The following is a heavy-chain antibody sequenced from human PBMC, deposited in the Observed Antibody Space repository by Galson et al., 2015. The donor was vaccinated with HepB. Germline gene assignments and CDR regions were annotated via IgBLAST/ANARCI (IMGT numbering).Heavy chain of an antibody. Sequence: SLRLSCAASGVTFSKAWMSWVRQAPGKGLEWVGRIKSKNDGGTTDYAAPVKGRFTISRDDSKNTLYLQMNSLKTEDTAVYYCTTDRRSYYDILTGAGLLPEFDYWGQGTLVTVSS. D-gene: IGHD3-9*01. CDR3: TTDRRSYYDILTGAGLLPEFDY. CDR1: GVTFSKAW. CDR2: IKSKNDGGTT. J-gene: IGHJ4*02. V-gene: IGHV3-15*01.